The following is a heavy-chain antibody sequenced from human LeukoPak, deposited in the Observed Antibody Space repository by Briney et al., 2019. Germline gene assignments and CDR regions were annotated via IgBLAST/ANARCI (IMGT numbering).Heavy chain of an antibody. D-gene: IGHD1-26*01. V-gene: IGHV3-53*01. CDR2: IYSSGNT. CDR1: AFTVCSNY. CDR3: AREVGATRGLDP. Sequence: GGSLRLSCAASAFTVCSNYMSWVRQAPGKGLEWVSIIYSSGNTYYADSVKGRFTISRDTSKNTLYLQMNSLRAEDTAFYYCAREVGATRGLDPWGQGTLVTVSS. J-gene: IGHJ5*02.